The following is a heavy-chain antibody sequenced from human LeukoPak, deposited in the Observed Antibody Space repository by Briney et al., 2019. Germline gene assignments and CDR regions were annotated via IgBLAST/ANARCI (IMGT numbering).Heavy chain of an antibody. CDR3: ARGSMITDAFDI. J-gene: IGHJ3*02. CDR1: GGSFSGYY. Sequence: SETLSLTCAVYGGSFSGYYWSWIRQPPGKGLEWIGEINHSGSTNCNPSLKSRVTISVDTSKNQFSLKLSSVTAADTAVYYCARGSMITDAFDIWGQGTMVTVSS. V-gene: IGHV4-34*01. D-gene: IGHD3-16*01. CDR2: INHSGST.